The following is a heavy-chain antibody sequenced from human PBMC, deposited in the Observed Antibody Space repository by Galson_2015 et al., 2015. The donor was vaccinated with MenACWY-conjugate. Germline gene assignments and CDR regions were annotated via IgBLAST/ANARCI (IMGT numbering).Heavy chain of an antibody. D-gene: IGHD5-18*01. V-gene: IGHV3-33*01. J-gene: IGHJ4*02. CDR2: ISYDGSNK. Sequence: SLRLSCAASGLTFRSYGMQWVRQAPGKGLEWVAIISYDGSNKYYADSVKGRFTISRDNSKNTLYLQMNTLRDEDTAVYYCARVPGYSYGYYDWWGQGTLVTVSS. CDR3: ARVPGYSYGYYDW. CDR1: GLTFRSYG.